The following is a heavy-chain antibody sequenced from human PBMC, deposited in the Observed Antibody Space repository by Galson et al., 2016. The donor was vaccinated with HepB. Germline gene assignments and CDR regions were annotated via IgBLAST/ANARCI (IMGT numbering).Heavy chain of an antibody. CDR2: MRDSGGST. V-gene: IGHV3-23*01. Sequence: SPRLPRAASGLILSNAALSWVRQAAGQGLEWVSAMRDSGGSTYYADSVKCRFTISRDNSKNTLDLQMNSLGAEDTAIYYCAVRYSSIWYFQHWGRGTLVNVSS. J-gene: IGHJ1*01. D-gene: IGHD6-13*01. CDR3: AVRYSSIWYFQH. CDR1: GLILSNAA.